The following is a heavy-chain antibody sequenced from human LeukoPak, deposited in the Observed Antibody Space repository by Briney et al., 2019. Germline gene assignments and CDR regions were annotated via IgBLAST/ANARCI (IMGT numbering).Heavy chain of an antibody. V-gene: IGHV4-34*01. D-gene: IGHD3-22*01. CDR1: GGSFSGYY. J-gene: IGHJ4*02. CDR3: ARENYYDSSGYSSDY. Sequence: SETLSLTCAVYGGSFSGYYWSWIRQPPGKGLEWIGEINHSGSTNYNPSLKSRVTISVDTSKNQFSLKLSSVTAADTAVYYCARENYYDSSGYSSDYWGQGTLVTVSS. CDR2: INHSGST.